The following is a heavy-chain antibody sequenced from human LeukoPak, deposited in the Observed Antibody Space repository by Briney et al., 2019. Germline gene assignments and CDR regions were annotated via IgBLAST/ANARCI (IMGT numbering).Heavy chain of an antibody. J-gene: IGHJ3*02. CDR2: IIPIFGTA. Sequence: GASVKVSCKASGGTFSSYAISWVRQAPGQGLERMGGIIPIFGTANYAQKFQGRVTITADKSTSTAYMELSSLRSEDTAVYYCARQVGGGYYYGGGAFDIWGQGTMVTVSS. CDR1: GGTFSSYA. CDR3: ARQVGGGYYYGGGAFDI. D-gene: IGHD3-22*01. V-gene: IGHV1-69*06.